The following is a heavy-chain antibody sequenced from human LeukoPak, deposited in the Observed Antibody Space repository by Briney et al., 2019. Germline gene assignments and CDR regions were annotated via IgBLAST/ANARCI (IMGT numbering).Heavy chain of an antibody. J-gene: IGHJ6*02. D-gene: IGHD6-13*01. CDR1: GFIFINYA. Sequence: GGSLRLSCAASGFIFINYAMSWVRQAPGKGLEWVSIISGSGGSTYYADSVKGRFTISRDNAKNSLYLQMNSLRAEDTAVYYCARDKIAAAGTDYYYGMDVWDQGTTVTVSS. V-gene: IGHV3-23*01. CDR2: ISGSGGST. CDR3: ARDKIAAAGTDYYYGMDV.